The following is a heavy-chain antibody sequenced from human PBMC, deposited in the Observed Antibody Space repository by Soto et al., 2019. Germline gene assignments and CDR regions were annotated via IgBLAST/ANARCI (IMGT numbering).Heavy chain of an antibody. V-gene: IGHV4-39*01. CDR1: GGSISSSSYY. D-gene: IGHD3-22*01. J-gene: IGHJ4*02. Sequence: PSETLSLTCTVSGGSISSSSYYWGWIRQPPGKGLEWIGSIYYSGSTYYNPSLKSRVTISVDTSKNQFSLKMSSVTAADTAVHYCARPYYYDSSGYYLNYYFDYWGQGTLVTFS. CDR3: ARPYYYDSSGYYLNYYFDY. CDR2: IYYSGST.